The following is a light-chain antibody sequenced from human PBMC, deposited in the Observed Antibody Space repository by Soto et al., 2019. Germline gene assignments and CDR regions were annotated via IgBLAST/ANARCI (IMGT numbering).Light chain of an antibody. CDR1: QSVMSNY. CDR3: QQYGKLPIT. V-gene: IGKV3-20*01. Sequence: IMLTQSPGTQSLYPGERATLSCLASQSVMSNYVAWYHQKPGQAPRLLISGASTRAAGIPDRFSGSGSGTDFTLTISSLEPEDFAVYYCQQYGKLPITFGQGTRLEIK. J-gene: IGKJ5*01. CDR2: GAS.